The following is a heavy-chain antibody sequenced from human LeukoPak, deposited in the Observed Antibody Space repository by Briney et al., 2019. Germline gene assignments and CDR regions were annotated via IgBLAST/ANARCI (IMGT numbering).Heavy chain of an antibody. V-gene: IGHV3-7*01. J-gene: IGHJ3*02. CDR2: INQDGSEK. D-gene: IGHD1-26*01. CDR3: ARGRQNSGSYSDAFDI. CDR1: GFTSRRYW. Sequence: GGSLRLSCAASGFTSRRYWMSWVRQAPGKGLEWVANINQDGSEKYYVDSVKGRFTISRDNAKNSLYLQMNSLRAEDTAVYYCARGRQNSGSYSDAFDIWGQGTVVTVSS.